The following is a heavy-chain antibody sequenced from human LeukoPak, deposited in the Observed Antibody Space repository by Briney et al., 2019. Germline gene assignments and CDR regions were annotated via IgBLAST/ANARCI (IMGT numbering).Heavy chain of an antibody. Sequence: GGSLRLSCVASGLSLSSYGMSWVRQAPGKAPEWVSLLYSNGGTYYADSVKGRFIISRDNSKNTLYLQMNNLRVEDTAVYHCVRDRAEGRAWVEFDPWGQGTVVTVSS. CDR3: VRDRAEGRAWVEFDP. V-gene: IGHV3-66*03. CDR1: GLSLSSYG. J-gene: IGHJ5*02. CDR2: LYSNGGT.